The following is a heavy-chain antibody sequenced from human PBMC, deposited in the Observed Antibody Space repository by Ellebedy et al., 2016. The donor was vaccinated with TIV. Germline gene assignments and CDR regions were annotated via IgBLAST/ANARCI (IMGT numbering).Heavy chain of an antibody. J-gene: IGHJ4*02. CDR1: GFSSSNAW. Sequence: PGGSLRLSCEASGFSSSNAWMSWVRQAPGKGLEWVGHIRSKTDGGTTDYAAPVKGTFTISRDDSKNTLYLRMNSLKTEDTAVYYFAYWGQGALVTVSS. CDR3: AY. V-gene: IGHV3-15*01. CDR2: IRSKTDGGTT.